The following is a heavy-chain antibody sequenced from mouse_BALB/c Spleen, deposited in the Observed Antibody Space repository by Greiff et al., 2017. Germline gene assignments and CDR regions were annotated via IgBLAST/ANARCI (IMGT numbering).Heavy chain of an antibody. CDR1: GYTFTSYT. CDR2: INPSSGYT. Sequence: QVQLQQSGTVLARPGASVKMSCKASGYTFTSYTMHWVKQRPGQGLEWIGYINPSSGYTNYNQKFKDKATLTADKSSSTAYMQLSSLTSEDSAVYYCATYSSWFAYWGQGTLVTVSA. D-gene: IGHD2-12*01. J-gene: IGHJ3*01. V-gene: IGHV1-4*01. CDR3: ATYSSWFAY.